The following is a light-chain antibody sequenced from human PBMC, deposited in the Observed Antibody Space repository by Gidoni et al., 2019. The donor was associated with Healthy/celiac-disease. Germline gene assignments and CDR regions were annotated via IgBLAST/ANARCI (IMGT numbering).Light chain of an antibody. CDR3: QQTNSFPYT. CDR2: GAS. V-gene: IGKV1-39*01. Sequence: DIQMTQSPSSLSASVGDTVNIPCPASHSIRTTTVSWYQQRPGKVPNLLIYGASSLETGVPSRFSGSGSGTDFTLTITSLQPEDFATYYCQQTNSFPYTFGQGSKLDI. CDR1: HSIRTTT. J-gene: IGKJ2*01.